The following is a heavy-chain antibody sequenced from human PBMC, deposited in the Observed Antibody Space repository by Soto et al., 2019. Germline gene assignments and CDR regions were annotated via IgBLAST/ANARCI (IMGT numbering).Heavy chain of an antibody. CDR1: GYTFTSYG. D-gene: IGHD1-26*01. Sequence: GAAVKVSCKASGYTFTSYGISWVRQAPGQGLEWMGWISAYNGNTNYAQKLQGRVTMTTDTSTSTAYMELRSLRSDDTAVYYCAREVGATRGHNWFDHWGQGTLVTVSS. V-gene: IGHV1-18*04. J-gene: IGHJ5*02. CDR3: AREVGATRGHNWFDH. CDR2: ISAYNGNT.